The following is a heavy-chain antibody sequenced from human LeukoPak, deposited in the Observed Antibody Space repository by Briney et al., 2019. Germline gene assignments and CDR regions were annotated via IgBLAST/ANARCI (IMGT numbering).Heavy chain of an antibody. J-gene: IGHJ4*02. CDR3: ATAGEWELPFYFDY. V-gene: IGHV3-21*01. CDR2: ISSSSSYI. D-gene: IGHD1-26*01. Sequence: GGSLRPSCAASGFTFSSYSMNWVRQAPGKGLEWVSSISSSSSYIYYADSVKGRFTISRDNAKNSLYLQMNSLRAEDTAVYYCATAGEWELPFYFDYWGQGTLVTVSS. CDR1: GFTFSSYS.